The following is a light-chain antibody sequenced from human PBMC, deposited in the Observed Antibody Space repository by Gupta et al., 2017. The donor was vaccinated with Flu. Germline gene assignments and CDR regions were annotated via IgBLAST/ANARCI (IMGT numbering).Light chain of an antibody. CDR1: PSVSSN. CDR2: DAS. Sequence: DIVLTPSPATLPLSPGERATLSFRSSPSVSSNLAWYHQKPGQAPRLLIYDASNRAPGIPARCSGSGSGTXFTRTIXSLETEDFAVYYCQQRSNVPITFGXGTRLEIK. J-gene: IGKJ5*01. CDR3: QQRSNVPIT. V-gene: IGKV3-11*01.